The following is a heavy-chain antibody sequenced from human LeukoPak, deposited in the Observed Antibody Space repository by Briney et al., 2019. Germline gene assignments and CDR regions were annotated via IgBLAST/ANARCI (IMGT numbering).Heavy chain of an antibody. J-gene: IGHJ6*03. Sequence: NPGGSLRLSCAASGFTFSNAWMSWVRQAPGKGLEWVGRIKSKTDGGTTDYAAPVKGRFTISRDDSKNTLYLQMNSLKTEDTAVYYCTTYSYGSGSYIYYYYMDVWGQGTMVTVSS. CDR2: IKSKTDGGTT. D-gene: IGHD3-10*01. V-gene: IGHV3-15*01. CDR1: GFTFSNAW. CDR3: TTYSYGSGSYIYYYYMDV.